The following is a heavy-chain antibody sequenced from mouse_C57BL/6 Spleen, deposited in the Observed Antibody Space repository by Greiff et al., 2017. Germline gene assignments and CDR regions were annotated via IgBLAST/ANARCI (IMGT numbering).Heavy chain of an antibody. J-gene: IGHJ3*01. V-gene: IGHV1-18*01. Sequence: VQLQQSGPELVKPGASVKIPCKASGYTFTDYNMAWVKQSHGKSLEWIGDINPNNGGTIYNQKFKGKATLTVDKSSSTAYMELRSLTSEDTAVYYCARGAPYGNCVLAYWGQGTLVTVSA. D-gene: IGHD2-1*01. CDR1: GYTFTDYN. CDR3: ARGAPYGNCVLAY. CDR2: INPNNGGT.